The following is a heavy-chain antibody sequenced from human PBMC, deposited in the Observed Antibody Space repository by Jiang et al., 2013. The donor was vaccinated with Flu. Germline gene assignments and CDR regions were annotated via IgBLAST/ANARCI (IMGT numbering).Heavy chain of an antibody. D-gene: IGHD3-10*01. CDR1: GYTFTSYA. CDR3: ARGRVTMVRGVITLYYFDY. V-gene: IGHV1-3*01. Sequence: SGAEVKKPGASVKVSCKASGYTFTSYAMHWVRQAPGQRLEWMGWINAGNGNTKYSQKFQGRVTITRDTSASTAYMELSSLRSDDTAVYYCARGRVTMVRGVITLYYFDYWGQGTLVTVSS. J-gene: IGHJ4*02. CDR2: INAGNGNT.